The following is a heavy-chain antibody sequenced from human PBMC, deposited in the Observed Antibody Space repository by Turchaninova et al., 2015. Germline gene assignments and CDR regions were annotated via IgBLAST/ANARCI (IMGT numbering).Heavy chain of an antibody. V-gene: IGHV6-1*01. CDR3: ARGGTYFKGFEF. J-gene: IGHJ4*02. CDR1: EDRDSSSGAG. CDR2: TYYRSRWYN. D-gene: IGHD1-26*01. Sequence: VRLQQASPGLVKPQQTLVPTCAISEDRDSSSGAGWNLIRQSPTKGLEWLGRTYYRSRWYNDYALSVKSRITINSDTSENQFSLRLNSVTPEDTAVYYCARGGTYFKGFEFWGQGALVTVSS.